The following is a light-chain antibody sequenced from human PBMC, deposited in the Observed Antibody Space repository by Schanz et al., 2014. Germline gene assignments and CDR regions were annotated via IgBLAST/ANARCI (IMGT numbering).Light chain of an antibody. J-gene: IGKJ4*01. CDR3: QHRTNWPLT. CDR2: DGS. CDR1: QSVSYY. V-gene: IGKV3-11*01. Sequence: EIVLTQSPATLSLSPGERATLSCRANQSVSYYLAWYQQRPGQAPRLLLYDGSNRATGIPARFSGSGSGTDFTLTISSLEPEDFAVYYCQHRTNWPLTFGGGTKVGIK.